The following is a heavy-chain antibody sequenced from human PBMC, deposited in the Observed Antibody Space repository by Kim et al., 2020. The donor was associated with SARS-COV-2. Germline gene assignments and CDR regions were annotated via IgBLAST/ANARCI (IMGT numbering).Heavy chain of an antibody. CDR3: ARDARAAPGAFDY. Sequence: GGSLRLSCAASGFTFSTYSMHWVRQAPGKGLEWVAVISYDGSNKYYPDSVKGRFTISRDNSKNTLYLQMNGLRTEDTAVYSCARDARAAPGAFDYWGQGTLVTVSS. J-gene: IGHJ4*02. D-gene: IGHD6-13*01. CDR2: ISYDGSNK. V-gene: IGHV3-30-3*01. CDR1: GFTFSTYS.